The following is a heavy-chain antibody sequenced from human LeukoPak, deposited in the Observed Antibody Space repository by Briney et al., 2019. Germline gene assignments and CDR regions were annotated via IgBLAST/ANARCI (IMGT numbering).Heavy chain of an antibody. V-gene: IGHV4-30-4*01. CDR1: GGSISSGDYY. D-gene: IGHD3-9*01. CDR2: IYDSGST. CDR3: ARVLYYDILTGYYNTGSGRAFDI. J-gene: IGHJ3*02. Sequence: PSQTLSLTCTVSGGSISSGDYYWSWIRQPPGKGLEWIGYIYDSGSTYYNPSLKSRVTISVHTSKNHFSLKLRSVTAAEPAVYYCARVLYYDILTGYYNTGSGRAFDIWGQGTMVTVSS.